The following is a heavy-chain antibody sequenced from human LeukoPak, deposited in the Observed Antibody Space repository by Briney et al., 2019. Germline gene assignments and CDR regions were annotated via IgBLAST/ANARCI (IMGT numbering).Heavy chain of an antibody. CDR1: GFTFSSYG. D-gene: IGHD3-16*02. V-gene: IGHV3-53*01. Sequence: GGTLRLSCAASGFTFSSYGMSWVRQAPGKGLEWVSVIYSGGSTYYADSVKGRFTISRDNSKNTLYLQMNSLRAEDTAVYYCAWSVWGSYRHYFDYWGQGTLVTVSS. J-gene: IGHJ4*02. CDR3: AWSVWGSYRHYFDY. CDR2: IYSGGST.